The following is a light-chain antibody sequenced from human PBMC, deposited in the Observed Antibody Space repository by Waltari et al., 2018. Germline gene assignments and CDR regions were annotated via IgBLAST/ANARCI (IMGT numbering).Light chain of an antibody. Sequence: DIQMTQSPSSLSASVGDRVTIICRASQNINIFLSWYQQRPGRAPRLLIYAASSLHSGVPSRFSGSGSGTDFTLTIASLQPEDFATYYCQQSDTFFALTFGGGTKVEI. CDR1: QNINIF. CDR2: AAS. V-gene: IGKV1-39*01. J-gene: IGKJ4*01. CDR3: QQSDTFFALT.